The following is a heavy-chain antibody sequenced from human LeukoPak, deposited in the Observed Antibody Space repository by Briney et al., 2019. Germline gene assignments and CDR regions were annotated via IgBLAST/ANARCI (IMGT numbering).Heavy chain of an antibody. CDR1: GGSFSGYY. CDR3: ARDGGYGDSPYYYYGMDV. J-gene: IGHJ6*02. V-gene: IGHV4-34*01. CDR2: INHSGST. D-gene: IGHD4-17*01. Sequence: PSETLSLTCAVYGGSFSGYYWSWIRQPPGKGLEWIGEINHSGSTNYNPSLKSRVTISVDTSKNQFSLKRSSVTAADTAVYYCARDGGYGDSPYYYYGMDVWGQGTTVTVSS.